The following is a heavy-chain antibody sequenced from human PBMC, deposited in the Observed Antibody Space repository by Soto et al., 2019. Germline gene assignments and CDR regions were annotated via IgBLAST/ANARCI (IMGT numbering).Heavy chain of an antibody. V-gene: IGHV4-59*11. CDR3: VRDRDILVVSPDKRRHFFYYGLDV. CDR2: IYFTGRA. CDR1: GGSLTSHY. D-gene: IGHD2-15*01. J-gene: IGHJ6*04. Sequence: SETLSLTCSVSGGSLTSHYWSWIRQAPGEGLEWIGYIYFTGRAHYSPSLKSRVSMSVDTSKNQFSLTVTSVTAADTAVYYCVRDRDILVVSPDKRRHFFYYGLDVWGKGTTVNV.